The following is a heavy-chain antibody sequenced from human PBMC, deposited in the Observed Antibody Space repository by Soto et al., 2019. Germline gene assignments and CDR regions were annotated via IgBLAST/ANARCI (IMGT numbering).Heavy chain of an antibody. CDR2: IDPSDSYT. CDR1: VYSFTSYC. J-gene: IGHJ4*02. Sequence: ESLNVSCHGSVYSFTSYCISWVRQMPGKGLEWMGRIDPSDSYTNYSPSFQGHVTISADKSISTAYLQWSSLKASDTAMYYCASQGYCSSTSCAGETDSWGQGPLVTVSS. D-gene: IGHD2-2*01. V-gene: IGHV5-10-1*01. CDR3: ASQGYCSSTSCAGETDS.